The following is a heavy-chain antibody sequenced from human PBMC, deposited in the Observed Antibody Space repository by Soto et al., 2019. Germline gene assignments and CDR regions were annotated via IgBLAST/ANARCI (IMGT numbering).Heavy chain of an antibody. CDR3: ARAKGGAYGGNSPFDY. Sequence: QVQLVQSGAEVKKPGSSVKVSCKASGDTFSSYAISWVRQAPGQGLEWMGGIIPIFGTANYAQKFQGRVTITADKSTSTAYMELSSLRSEDTAVYYCARAKGGAYGGNSPFDYWGQGTLVTVSS. J-gene: IGHJ4*02. V-gene: IGHV1-69*06. D-gene: IGHD4-17*01. CDR2: IIPIFGTA. CDR1: GDTFSSYA.